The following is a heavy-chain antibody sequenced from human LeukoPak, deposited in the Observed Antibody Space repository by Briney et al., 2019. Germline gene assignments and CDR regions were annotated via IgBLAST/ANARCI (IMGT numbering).Heavy chain of an antibody. V-gene: IGHV4-59*01. D-gene: IGHD3-3*01. CDR1: GGSMSNYY. J-gene: IGHJ4*02. Sequence: SLTLSLTCTVSGGSMSNYYWSWIRQPPGKGLEWIGYIYYTGTTNYNPSLNSRVTISVDTSKNHFSLKLSSVTAADTAVYYCARVTYFDFWTGYYFDYWGQGTLVTVSS. CDR2: IYYTGTT. CDR3: ARVTYFDFWTGYYFDY.